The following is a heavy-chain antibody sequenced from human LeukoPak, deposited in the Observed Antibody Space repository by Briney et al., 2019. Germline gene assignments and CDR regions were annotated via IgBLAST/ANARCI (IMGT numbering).Heavy chain of an antibody. CDR3: AKDARRTSGWYFFDY. V-gene: IGHV3-23*01. CDR1: GFAFANQA. D-gene: IGHD6-19*01. Sequence: GGSLRLSCAASGFAFANQAMGWVRQASGKGLEWVSVISDSDDITYYADSVKGRFTISRDNSKNTLFNSLRAEDTAVYYCAKDARRTSGWYFFDYWDQGTLVTVSS. CDR2: ISDSDDIT. J-gene: IGHJ4*02.